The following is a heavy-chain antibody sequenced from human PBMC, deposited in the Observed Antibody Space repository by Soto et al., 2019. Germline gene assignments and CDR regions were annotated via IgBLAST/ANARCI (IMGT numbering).Heavy chain of an antibody. J-gene: IGHJ4*02. D-gene: IGHD3-22*01. Sequence: GGSLRLSCAASGFPFSTTDMSWVRQAPGRGLEWVSTIDGSGGGTYYADFVKGRFTISRDNSKNTVYLQMTTLRVDDTAKYYCAKCLYVDYYDSSGYLLDYWGQGTLVTVSS. V-gene: IGHV3-23*01. CDR1: GFPFSTTD. CDR3: AKCLYVDYYDSSGYLLDY. CDR2: IDGSGGGT.